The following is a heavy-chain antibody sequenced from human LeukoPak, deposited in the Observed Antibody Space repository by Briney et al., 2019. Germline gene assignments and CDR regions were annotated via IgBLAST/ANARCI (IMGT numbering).Heavy chain of an antibody. Sequence: GGSLRLSCAASGFTFSDYYMSWIRQAPGKGPEWVSAIGGRGGSTYYADSVGGRFTISRDNSKDMLYLQMNSLKVEDTATYYCGKEGGAWGQGTKVTVSS. D-gene: IGHD3-16*01. CDR3: GKEGGA. CDR2: IGGRGGST. J-gene: IGHJ5*02. V-gene: IGHV3-23*01. CDR1: GFTFSDYY.